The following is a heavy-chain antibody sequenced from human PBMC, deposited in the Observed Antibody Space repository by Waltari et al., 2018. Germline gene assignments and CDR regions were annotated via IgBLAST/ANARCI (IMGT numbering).Heavy chain of an antibody. J-gene: IGHJ4*02. Sequence: EVQLVESGGGLVEPGGSLRLSCAASGFTFDTYAMHWVRQAPGKGLVYVSAISSNGGNTYYANSVKGRCTISRDNSKNTLYLQMGSLRAEDMAVYYCARGQSSGAPDYWGQGTLVTVSS. CDR1: GFTFDTYA. CDR3: ARGQSSGAPDY. D-gene: IGHD3-10*01. V-gene: IGHV3-64*01. CDR2: ISSNGGNT.